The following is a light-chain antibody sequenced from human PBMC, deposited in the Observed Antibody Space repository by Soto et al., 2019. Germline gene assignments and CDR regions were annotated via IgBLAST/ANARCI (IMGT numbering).Light chain of an antibody. CDR3: QQYKIYSWT. CDR1: QSISNY. Sequence: DIQMTQSPSSLSASVGDRVTITCRASQSISNYLSWYQQIPGKPPKFLIYAASSLQTGVPSRISGSGSGTEFTLTISSLQLDDYATYYCQQYKIYSWTFGQGTKVDI. J-gene: IGKJ1*01. V-gene: IGKV1-39*01. CDR2: AAS.